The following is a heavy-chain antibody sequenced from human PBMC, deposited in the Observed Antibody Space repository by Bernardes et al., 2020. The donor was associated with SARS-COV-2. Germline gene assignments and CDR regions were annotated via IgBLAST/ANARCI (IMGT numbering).Heavy chain of an antibody. Sequence: GGSLRLSCVASGFTFSGNAMGWVRQAPGKALEWVSCIGSDGYTHNADSVKGRFTISRDNSRNTLSLQMNSLRAEDTAVYYCAKDIFRWTFDGWGQGTQVSVSS. CDR1: GFTFSGNA. J-gene: IGHJ4*02. V-gene: IGHV3-23*01. CDR2: IGSDGYT. CDR3: AKDIFRWTFDG. D-gene: IGHD3-9*01.